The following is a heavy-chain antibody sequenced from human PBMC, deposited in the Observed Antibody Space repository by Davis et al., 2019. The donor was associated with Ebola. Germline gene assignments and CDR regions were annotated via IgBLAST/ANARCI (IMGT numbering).Heavy chain of an antibody. Sequence: PGGSLRLSCAGSGFTFSSYAIHWVRQVPSKGLEWVAVISYDGSNKYYADSVKGRFTISRDNSKNTLYLQMNSLRAEDTAVYYCARNENYDSSGYYPLYFDYWGQGTLVTVSS. CDR1: GFTFSSYA. CDR2: ISYDGSNK. J-gene: IGHJ4*02. V-gene: IGHV3-30-3*01. D-gene: IGHD3-22*01. CDR3: ARNENYDSSGYYPLYFDY.